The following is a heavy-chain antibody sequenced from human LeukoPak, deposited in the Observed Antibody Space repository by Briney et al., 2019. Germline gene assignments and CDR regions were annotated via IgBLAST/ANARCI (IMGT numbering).Heavy chain of an antibody. Sequence: SETLSLTCTVSGASVSSNYWSWIRQPAGKGLEWIGGIQTSGSTNYNPSLKSRVTMSVGTSRNHFSLNLSSVTAADTAVYYCARENVATIAARSLDYWGQGTLVTVSS. CDR2: IQTSGST. CDR3: ARENVATIAARSLDY. V-gene: IGHV4-4*07. D-gene: IGHD6-6*01. CDR1: GASVSSNY. J-gene: IGHJ4*01.